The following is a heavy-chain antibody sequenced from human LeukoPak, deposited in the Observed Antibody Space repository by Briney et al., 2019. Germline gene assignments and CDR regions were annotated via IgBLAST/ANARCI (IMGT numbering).Heavy chain of an antibody. J-gene: IGHJ3*02. CDR2: IIPIFGTA. Sequence: GASVKVSCKASGDTFSNYAFSWVRQAPGQGLEWMGGIIPIFGTANYAQKFQGRVTVTADESTSTAYMELTNLRSDDTAVYYCARDAALGGVGATDAFDIWGLGTMVTVSS. D-gene: IGHD1-26*01. V-gene: IGHV1-69*13. CDR3: ARDAALGGVGATDAFDI. CDR1: GDTFSNYA.